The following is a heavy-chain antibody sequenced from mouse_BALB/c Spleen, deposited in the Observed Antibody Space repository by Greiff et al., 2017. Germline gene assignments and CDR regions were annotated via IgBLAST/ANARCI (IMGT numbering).Heavy chain of an antibody. V-gene: IGHV2-9*02. Sequence: QVQLKESGPGLVAPSQSLSITCTVSGFSLTSYGVHWVRQPPGKGLEWLGVIWAGGSTNYNSALMSRLSISKDNSKSQVFLKMNSLQTDDTAMYYCARDGYYGSSYYWFAYWGQGTLVTVSA. CDR1: GFSLTSYG. CDR2: IWAGGST. D-gene: IGHD1-1*01. CDR3: ARDGYYGSSYYWFAY. J-gene: IGHJ3*01.